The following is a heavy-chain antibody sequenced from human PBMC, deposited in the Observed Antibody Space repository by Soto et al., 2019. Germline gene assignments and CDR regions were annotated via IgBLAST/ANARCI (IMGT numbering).Heavy chain of an antibody. D-gene: IGHD3-22*01. V-gene: IGHV3-23*01. J-gene: IGHJ4*02. CDR2: ISGSGGST. CDR1: GFTFSSYA. CDR3: AKGVTMIVVVITTVDY. Sequence: EVQLLESGGGLVQPGGSLRLSCAASGFTFSSYAMSWVRQAPGKGLEWVSAISGSGGSTYYADSVKGRFTISRDNSKNTLYLQMKSLRAEDTAVYYCAKGVTMIVVVITTVDYWGQGTLVTVSS.